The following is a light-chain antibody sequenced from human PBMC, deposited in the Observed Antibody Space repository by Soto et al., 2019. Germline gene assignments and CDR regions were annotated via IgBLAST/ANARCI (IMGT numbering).Light chain of an antibody. Sequence: QSVLTQPPSASGTPGQRVAISCSGGSSNIGHNSVNWYQQLPGTAPKLLIYSNNQRPPGVPDRFSGSKSGTSASLAISGLQSEDEADYYCGAWDDSLTGYVFGTGTKVTVL. CDR1: SSNIGHNS. CDR2: SNN. V-gene: IGLV1-44*01. CDR3: GAWDDSLTGYV. J-gene: IGLJ1*01.